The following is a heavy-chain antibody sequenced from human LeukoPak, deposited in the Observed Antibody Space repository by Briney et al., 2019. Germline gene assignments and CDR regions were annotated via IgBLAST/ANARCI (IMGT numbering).Heavy chain of an antibody. CDR1: GYTFTGYY. Sequence: ASVKVSCKASGYTFTGYYMHWVRQAPGQGLEWMGRINPNSGGTNYAQKFQGRVTMTRDTSISTAYMELSRLRSDDTAVYYCARDYYDSSGYYYARGNYWGQGTLVTVSS. V-gene: IGHV1-2*06. J-gene: IGHJ4*02. D-gene: IGHD3-22*01. CDR3: ARDYYDSSGYYYARGNY. CDR2: INPNSGGT.